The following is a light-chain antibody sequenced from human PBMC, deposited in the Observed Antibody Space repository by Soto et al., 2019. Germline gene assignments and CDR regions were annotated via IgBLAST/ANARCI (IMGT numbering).Light chain of an antibody. V-gene: IGLV1-44*01. CDR2: SNN. CDR3: AAWDASLNGVI. J-gene: IGLJ2*01. Sequence: QLVLTQPPSASGTPGQRVTISCSGSSSNIGTYTVNWYQQVPGTAPKLLIYSNNQRPSGVPDRFSGSKSGTSASLAIGGLQSEDEADYYCAAWDASLNGVIFGGGTKLTVL. CDR1: SSNIGTYT.